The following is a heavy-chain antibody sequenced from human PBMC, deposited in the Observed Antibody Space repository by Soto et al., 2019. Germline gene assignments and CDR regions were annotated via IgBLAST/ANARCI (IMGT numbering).Heavy chain of an antibody. CDR3: ARGYDILNGPDAFDI. CDR2: IIPIFGTA. V-gene: IGHV1-69*13. Sequence: SVKVSCKASGGTFSSYAISWVRQAPGQGLEWMGGIIPIFGTANYAQKFQGRVTITADGSTSTAYMELSSLRSEDTAVYYCARGYDILNGPDAFDIWGQGTMVTVSS. J-gene: IGHJ3*02. CDR1: GGTFSSYA. D-gene: IGHD3-9*01.